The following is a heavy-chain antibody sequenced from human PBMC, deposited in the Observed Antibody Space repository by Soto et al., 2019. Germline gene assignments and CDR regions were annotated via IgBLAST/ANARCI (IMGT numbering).Heavy chain of an antibody. V-gene: IGHV3-23*01. J-gene: IGHJ4*02. Sequence: WGSLRLSCAASGFTFSSYAMSWVRQAPGKGLEWVAAITGGGGSTYYADSVKGRFTISRDNSKNTLYLQMNSLRAEDTAVYYSANMGGIAVAGQDYWGQGTLVTGSS. CDR3: ANMGGIAVAGQDY. CDR2: ITGGGGST. D-gene: IGHD6-19*01. CDR1: GFTFSSYA.